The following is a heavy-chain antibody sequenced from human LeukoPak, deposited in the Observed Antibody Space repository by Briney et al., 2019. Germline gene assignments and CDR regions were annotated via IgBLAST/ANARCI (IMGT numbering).Heavy chain of an antibody. D-gene: IGHD5-24*01. CDR3: AREGGDGYNLAFDY. J-gene: IGHJ4*02. CDR2: IYYSGST. Sequence: SETLSLTCTVSGGSISSYYWSWIRQPPGKGLEWIGYIYYSGSTNYNLSLKSRVTISVDTSKNQFSLKLSSVTAADTAVYYCAREGGDGYNLAFDYWGQGTLVTVSS. V-gene: IGHV4-59*01. CDR1: GGSISSYY.